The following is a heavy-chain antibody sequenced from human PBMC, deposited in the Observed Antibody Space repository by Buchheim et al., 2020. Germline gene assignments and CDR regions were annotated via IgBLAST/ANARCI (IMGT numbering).Heavy chain of an antibody. CDR3: ASAGTTAPFDY. D-gene: IGHD1-7*01. CDR2: IWFDGIHK. V-gene: IGHV3-33*01. CDR1: GFAFKTYG. J-gene: IGHJ4*02. Sequence: QVQLVESGGGVVQPGGSLRLSCAASGFAFKTYGMHWVRQAPGKGLEWVAFIWFDGIHKYYADSVKGRFTISRDNSKNTLFLQMNSLRVEDTAVYYCASAGTTAPFDYWGQGTL.